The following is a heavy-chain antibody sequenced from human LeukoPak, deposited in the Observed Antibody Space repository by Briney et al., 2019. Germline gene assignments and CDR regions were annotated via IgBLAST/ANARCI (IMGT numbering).Heavy chain of an antibody. V-gene: IGHV3-30*02. Sequence: GGSLRLSCAASGFTFSSYGMHWVRQAPGKGLEWVAFIRYDGSNKYYADSVKGRFTISRDNSKNRLYLQMNSLRAEDTAVYYCAKRTTGKGTVTVDYWGQGTLVTVSS. CDR2: IRYDGSNK. CDR1: GFTFSSYG. D-gene: IGHD4-17*01. J-gene: IGHJ4*02. CDR3: AKRTTGKGTVTVDY.